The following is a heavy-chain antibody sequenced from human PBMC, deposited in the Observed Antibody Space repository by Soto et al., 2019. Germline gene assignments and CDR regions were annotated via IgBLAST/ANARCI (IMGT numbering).Heavy chain of an antibody. D-gene: IGHD6-13*01. Sequence: QVQLVQSGAEVKKPGSSVKVSCKASGGTFSSYAISWVRQAPGQGLEWMGGIIPIFGTANYGQQFQGRVTIHADETQSTAQRELRSLKSEDTAVYYCARGWRHVPYYHRMDLWGQGTHVNVS. J-gene: IGHJ6*02. CDR3: ARGWRHVPYYHRMDL. V-gene: IGHV1-69*01. CDR2: IIPIFGTA. CDR1: GGTFSSYA.